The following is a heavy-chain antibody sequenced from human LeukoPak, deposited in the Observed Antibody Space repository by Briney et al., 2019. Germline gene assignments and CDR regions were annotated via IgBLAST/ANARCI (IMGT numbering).Heavy chain of an antibody. CDR1: GFTFSNYR. CDR2: ISSSSSTI. D-gene: IGHD3-22*01. J-gene: IGHJ4*02. CDR3: AGRYDSSGYPLH. Sequence: GGSLRLSCAASGFTFSNYRMNWVRQAPGKGLEWISYISSSSSTIYYADSVKGRFTISRDNAKNSLYLQMNSLRAEDTAVYYCAGRYDSSGYPLHWGQGTLVTVSS. V-gene: IGHV3-48*04.